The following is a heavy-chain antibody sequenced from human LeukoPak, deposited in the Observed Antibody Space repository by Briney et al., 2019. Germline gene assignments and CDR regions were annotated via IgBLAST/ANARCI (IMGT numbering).Heavy chain of an antibody. D-gene: IGHD2-8*01. CDR1: GGPITTTNY. J-gene: IGHJ4*02. CDR3: SRENGAFSPFGY. CDR2: ISLGGLT. Sequence: SETLSLTCAVSGGPITTTNYWSWVRQPPGQGLEWIGDISLGGLTNFNPSLKGRVSISLDKSKNQLSLKLTSVTAADTAVYYCSRENGAFSPFGYWGQGTLVTVTS. V-gene: IGHV4-4*02.